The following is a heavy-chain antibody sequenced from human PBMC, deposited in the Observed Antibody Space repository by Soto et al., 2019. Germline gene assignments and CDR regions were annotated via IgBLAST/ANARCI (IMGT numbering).Heavy chain of an antibody. CDR1: GFNFSDYT. Sequence: AGGSLRLSCAASGFNFSDYTMNWVRQTPGKGLEWVSSISSSSNYIYYVDSVKGRFTISRDNARNLLHLQMNSLRVEDTAVYYCARNGDCDGETCHYRPWMFDPWGQGAMVTV. CDR2: ISSSSNYI. J-gene: IGHJ5*02. CDR3: ARNGDCDGETCHYRPWMFDP. V-gene: IGHV3-21*06. D-gene: IGHD2-21*01.